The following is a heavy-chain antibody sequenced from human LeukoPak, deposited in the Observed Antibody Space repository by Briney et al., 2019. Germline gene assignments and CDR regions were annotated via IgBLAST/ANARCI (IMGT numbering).Heavy chain of an antibody. CDR1: GYTFTSYY. Sequence: ASVKVSCTASGYTFTSYYMHWVRQAPGQGLEWMGIINPSGGSTSYAQKFQGRVTMTRDTSTSTVYMELSSLRSEDTAVYYCAREATITGWGVGRWDYGMDVWGQGTTVTVSS. D-gene: IGHD5-24*01. J-gene: IGHJ6*02. CDR3: AREATITGWGVGRWDYGMDV. V-gene: IGHV1-46*01. CDR2: INPSGGST.